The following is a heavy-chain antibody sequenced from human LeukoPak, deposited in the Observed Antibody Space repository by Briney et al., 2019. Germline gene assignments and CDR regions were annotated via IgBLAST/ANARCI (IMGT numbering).Heavy chain of an antibody. V-gene: IGHV4-30-2*01. J-gene: IGHJ3*02. CDR2: IYHSGST. CDR1: GGSISSGGYS. D-gene: IGHD2-15*01. Sequence: SETLSLTCAVSGGSISSGGYSWSWIRQPPGKGLEWIGYIYHSGSTYYNPSLKSRVTISVDRSKNQFSLKLSSVTAADTAVYYCARRFGSNSKAGAFDIWGQGTMVTVSS. CDR3: ARRFGSNSKAGAFDI.